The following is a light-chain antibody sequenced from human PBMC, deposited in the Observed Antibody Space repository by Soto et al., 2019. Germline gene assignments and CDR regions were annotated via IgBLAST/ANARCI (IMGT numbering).Light chain of an antibody. CDR3: QQRSNWPSIT. CDR2: DAS. V-gene: IGKV3-11*01. CDR1: DILISG. J-gene: IGKJ5*01. Sequence: EIVSTQSPGTPSLSPGGRASLSCSANDILISGFLAWYQQKPGQAPRLLIYDASNRATGIPARFSGSGSGTDFTLTISSLEPEDFAVYYCQQRSNWPSITFGQGTRLETK.